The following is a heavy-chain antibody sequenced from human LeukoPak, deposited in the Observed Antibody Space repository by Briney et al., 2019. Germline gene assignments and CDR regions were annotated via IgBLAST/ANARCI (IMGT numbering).Heavy chain of an antibody. CDR3: AQGYSYAYNY. Sequence: PGGSLRLSCAASGFTFSNYAMSWVRQAPGKGLEWVSGIRGSGGSTYYADSVKGRFTISRDNSKNTLYLQMNSLRAEDTAVYYCAQGYSYAYNYWGQGTLVTVSS. CDR2: IRGSGGST. J-gene: IGHJ4*02. CDR1: GFTFSNYA. D-gene: IGHD5-18*01. V-gene: IGHV3-23*01.